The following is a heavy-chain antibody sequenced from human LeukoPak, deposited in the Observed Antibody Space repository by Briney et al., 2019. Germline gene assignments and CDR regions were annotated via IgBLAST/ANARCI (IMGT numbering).Heavy chain of an antibody. V-gene: IGHV3-48*03. CDR1: GFTFSNYE. CDR2: ISSSGSDI. Sequence: QPGGSLRLSCAAYGFTFSNYEMHWVRQAPGKGLEWVSYISSSGSDIYYADSVKGRFTISRDNAKNSLYLHMNSLRAEDTAVYYCARGQLEDYWGQGTLVTVSS. J-gene: IGHJ4*02. D-gene: IGHD5-24*01. CDR3: ARGQLEDY.